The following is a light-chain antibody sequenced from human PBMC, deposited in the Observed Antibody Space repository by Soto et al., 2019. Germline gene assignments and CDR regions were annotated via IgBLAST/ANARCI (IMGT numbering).Light chain of an antibody. V-gene: IGKV3-15*01. CDR1: QTVSDD. J-gene: IGKJ3*01. CDR2: GAS. CDR3: QQYPDWPPIT. Sequence: EIVMTQSPATLFVSPGERATLSCRASQTVSDDLAWYQQKPGQAPRLLIYGASTRATDIPARFSGGGSGTEFTLTISSLQSEDSAIYYRQQYPDWPPITFGPGTKVNI.